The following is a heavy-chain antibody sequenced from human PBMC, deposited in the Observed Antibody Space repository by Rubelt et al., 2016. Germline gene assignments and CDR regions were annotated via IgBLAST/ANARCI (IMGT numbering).Heavy chain of an antibody. J-gene: IGHJ4*02. V-gene: IGHV4-31*02. Sequence: SRVTISVDTSKNQFSLKLSSVTAADTAVYYCAREGGLRFLEWQDPGPQYYFDYWGQGTLVTVSS. D-gene: IGHD3-3*01. CDR3: AREGGLRFLEWQDPGPQYYFDY.